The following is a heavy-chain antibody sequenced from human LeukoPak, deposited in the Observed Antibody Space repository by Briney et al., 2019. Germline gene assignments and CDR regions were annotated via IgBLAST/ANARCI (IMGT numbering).Heavy chain of an antibody. CDR3: AGISYSGTWPVGY. V-gene: IGHV3-23*01. CDR1: GFTFSSYA. Sequence: GGSLRLSCAASGFTFSSYAMSWVRQAPGKGLEWVSAISGGGDTTYTADSAKGRFTISRDNSKDTIYLQMNNLRAEDTAVYYCAGISYSGTWPVGYWGQGTLVTVTA. CDR2: ISGGGDTT. J-gene: IGHJ4*02. D-gene: IGHD6-6*01.